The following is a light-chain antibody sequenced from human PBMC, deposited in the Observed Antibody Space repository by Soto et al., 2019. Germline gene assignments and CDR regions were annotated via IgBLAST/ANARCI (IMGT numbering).Light chain of an antibody. J-gene: IGKJ5*01. CDR2: AAS. CDR1: QGIAYW. V-gene: IGKV1-12*01. Sequence: DIQMTQSPSSVSASVGDRVTITCRASQGIAYWLAWYQQKPGKAPKLLIYAASSLQTGVPSRFSGSGSGTDFTLTISSLQPEDFATYYCQQSYSTSITFGQGTRLEIK. CDR3: QQSYSTSIT.